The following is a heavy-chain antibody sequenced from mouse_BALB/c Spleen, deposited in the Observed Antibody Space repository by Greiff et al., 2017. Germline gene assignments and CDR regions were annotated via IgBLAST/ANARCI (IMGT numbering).Heavy chain of an antibody. CDR3: ARWEVWFAY. D-gene: IGHD2-3*01. CDR1: GYTFTSYW. J-gene: IGHJ3*01. V-gene: IGHV1-87*01. CDR2: IYPGDGDT. Sequence: QVQLQQSGAELARPGASVKLSCKASGYTFTSYWMQWVKQRPGQGLEWIGAIYPGDGDTRYTQKFKGKATLTADKSSSTAYMQLSSLASEDSAVYYCARWEVWFAYWGQGTLVTVSA.